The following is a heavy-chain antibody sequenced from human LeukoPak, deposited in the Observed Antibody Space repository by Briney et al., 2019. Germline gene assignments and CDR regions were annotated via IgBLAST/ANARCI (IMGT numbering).Heavy chain of an antibody. J-gene: IGHJ6*02. D-gene: IGHD1-1*01. V-gene: IGHV3-7*01. CDR1: GFTFSTSE. CDR2: INHEGGGI. CDR3: ATYINWVAGDV. Sequence: GGSLRLSCAASGFTFSTSEMSWVRQAPGKGLEWVAHINHEGGGIQYVDSVKGRFTISRDNAKGSVYLQMNSLRAEDTAIYHCATYINWVAGDVWGQGTTVIVSS.